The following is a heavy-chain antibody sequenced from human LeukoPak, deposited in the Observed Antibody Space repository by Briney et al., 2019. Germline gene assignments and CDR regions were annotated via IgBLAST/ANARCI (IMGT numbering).Heavy chain of an antibody. CDR2: ISSGSSHK. CDR1: GFTFSIYT. J-gene: IGHJ4*02. V-gene: IGHV3-21*01. Sequence: GGSLRLSCAASGFTFSIYTMNWVRQAPGRGLEWVSSISSGSSHKYYSDSVKGRFTTSRDNAKKSLYLQMNTLRAEDTAVYYCARDEYYDYVWGSYRPGPYDFWGQGTLVTVSS. CDR3: ARDEYYDYVWGSYRPGPYDF. D-gene: IGHD3-16*02.